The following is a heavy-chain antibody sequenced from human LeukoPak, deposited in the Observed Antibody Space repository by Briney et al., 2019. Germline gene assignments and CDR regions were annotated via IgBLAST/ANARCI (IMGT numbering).Heavy chain of an antibody. CDR3: AGSKGERFLEWLSY. J-gene: IGHJ4*02. CDR1: GYTFTSYG. V-gene: IGHV1-18*01. Sequence: ASVKVSCKASGYTFTSYGISWVRQAPGQGLEWMGWISAYNGNTNYAQTLQGRVTMTTDTSTSTAYMELRSLRSDDTAVYYCAGSKGERFLEWLSYWGQGTLVTVSS. CDR2: ISAYNGNT. D-gene: IGHD3-3*01.